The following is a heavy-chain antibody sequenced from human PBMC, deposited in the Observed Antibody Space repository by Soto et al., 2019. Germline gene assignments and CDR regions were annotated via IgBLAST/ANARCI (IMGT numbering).Heavy chain of an antibody. Sequence: EVQLVESGGGLVKPGGSLRLSCAASGFTFITYTMDWVRQAPGKGLEWVSSISSSSSYIYYADSVKGRFTISRDNARNSVHLQMNSLRDEDTAVYFCAGVRTSSWSLDHWGQGTLVTVSS. CDR3: AGVRTSSWSLDH. CDR2: ISSSSSYI. V-gene: IGHV3-21*01. D-gene: IGHD6-13*01. CDR1: GFTFITYT. J-gene: IGHJ4*02.